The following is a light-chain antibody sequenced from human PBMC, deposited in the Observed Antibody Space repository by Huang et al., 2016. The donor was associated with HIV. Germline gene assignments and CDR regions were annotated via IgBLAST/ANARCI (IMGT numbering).Light chain of an antibody. Sequence: EIVLTQSPATLSLSPGERATLSCRASQSVSRNLGWYQQKFGQAPRLFIYDASTRATGSPARFSGSGSGTNFTRTISSLEPEDCAVYYCQQRDTFGPGTRLEIK. V-gene: IGKV3-11*01. J-gene: IGKJ5*01. CDR1: QSVSRN. CDR2: DAS. CDR3: QQRDT.